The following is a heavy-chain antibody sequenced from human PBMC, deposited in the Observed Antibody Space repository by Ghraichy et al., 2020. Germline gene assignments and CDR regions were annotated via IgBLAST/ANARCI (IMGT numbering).Heavy chain of an antibody. Sequence: SETLSLTCTVSGGSISSYYWSWIRQPPGKGLEWIGYIYYSGSTNYNPSLKSRVTISVDTSKNHFSLKLSSVTAADTAVYYCANTNDYGEHNWFDPWGQGTLVTVSS. V-gene: IGHV4-59*01. CDR1: GGSISSYY. CDR3: ANTNDYGEHNWFDP. D-gene: IGHD4-17*01. J-gene: IGHJ5*02. CDR2: IYYSGST.